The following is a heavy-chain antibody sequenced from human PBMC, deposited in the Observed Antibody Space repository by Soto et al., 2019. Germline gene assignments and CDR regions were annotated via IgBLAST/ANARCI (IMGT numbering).Heavy chain of an antibody. CDR1: GGSISRRTHF. CDR3: ARRGYNWILKPSQGGFHP. D-gene: IGHD1-20*01. V-gene: IGHV4-39*01. Sequence: SETRSLTRIGWGGSISRRTHFPGWIRQPPRKVLEGIGSIYYSGSTYYNPSLKSRVTISVDTSKNQFSLKLSSVTAADTAVYYCARRGYNWILKPSQGGFHPSGPAPLVTVS. J-gene: IGHJ5*02. CDR2: IYYSGST.